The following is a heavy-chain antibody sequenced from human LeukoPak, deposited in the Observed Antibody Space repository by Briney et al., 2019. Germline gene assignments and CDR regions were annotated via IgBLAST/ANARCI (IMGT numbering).Heavy chain of an antibody. J-gene: IGHJ4*02. CDR3: ARDQEGFDY. Sequence: VASVKVSCKASGYTFTSNYIHWVRQAPGQGLEWMGMIHPRDGSTSYAQKFQGRVTVTRDTSTSTAHMELSGLRSEDTAVYYCARDQEGFDYWGQGTLVTVSS. V-gene: IGHV1-46*01. CDR1: GYTFTSNY. CDR2: IHPRDGST.